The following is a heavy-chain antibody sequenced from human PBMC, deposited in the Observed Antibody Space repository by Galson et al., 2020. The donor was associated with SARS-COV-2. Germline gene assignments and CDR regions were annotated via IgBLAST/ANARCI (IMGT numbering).Heavy chain of an antibody. CDR2: INHSGST. CDR3: ASQPAPPHSSLDY. CDR1: GGSFSGYY. D-gene: IGHD3-22*01. J-gene: IGHJ4*02. V-gene: IGHV4-34*01. Sequence: SETLSLTCAVYGGSFSGYYWSWIRQPPGKGLEWIGEINHSGSTNYNPSLKSRVTISVDTSKNQFSLKLSSVTAADTAVYYCASQPAPPHSSLDYWGQGTLVTVSS.